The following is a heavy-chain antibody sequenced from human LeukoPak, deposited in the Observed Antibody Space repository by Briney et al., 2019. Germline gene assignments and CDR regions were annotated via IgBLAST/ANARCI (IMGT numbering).Heavy chain of an antibody. CDR3: ARGSTYYDSSGQVPFDY. CDR2: ISSSSSTI. J-gene: IGHJ4*02. CDR1: GFTFSTYS. D-gene: IGHD3-22*01. Sequence: GGPLRLSCAASGFTFSTYSMNWVRQAPGKGLEWVSYISSSSSTIYYADSVKGRFTISRDNAKNSLYLLMNSLRAEDTAVYYCARGSTYYDSSGQVPFDYWGQGTLVTVSS. V-gene: IGHV3-48*01.